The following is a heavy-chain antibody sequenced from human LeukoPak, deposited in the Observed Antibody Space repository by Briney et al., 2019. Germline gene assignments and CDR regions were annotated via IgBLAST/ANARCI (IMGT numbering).Heavy chain of an antibody. CDR3: ARGFHSSSWYYFDY. CDR1: GYTFTGYY. Sequence: GASVKVSCKASGYTFTGYYMHWVRQAPGQGLEWMGRINPNSGGTNYAQKFPGRVTMTRDTSISTAYMELSRLRSDDTAVYYCARGFHSSSWYYFDYWGQGTLVTVSS. CDR2: INPNSGGT. J-gene: IGHJ4*02. D-gene: IGHD6-13*01. V-gene: IGHV1-2*06.